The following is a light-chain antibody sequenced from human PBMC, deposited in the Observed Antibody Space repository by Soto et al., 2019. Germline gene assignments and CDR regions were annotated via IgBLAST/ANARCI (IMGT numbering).Light chain of an antibody. CDR1: QRTDSL. Sequence: TQSPDTLSLSPGERATLSCRAGQRTDSLLAWYQQKPGKAPKLLIYAASSLQSGVPSRFSGSGSGTDFTLIISSLQPEDFATYYCLQDYNYPRTFGQGTKVDIK. J-gene: IGKJ1*01. CDR2: AAS. V-gene: IGKV1-6*02. CDR3: LQDYNYPRT.